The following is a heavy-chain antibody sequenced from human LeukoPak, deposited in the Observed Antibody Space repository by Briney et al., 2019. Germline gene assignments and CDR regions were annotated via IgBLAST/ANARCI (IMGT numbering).Heavy chain of an antibody. Sequence: PSETLSLTCTVSVGSISSHYWSWIRQTPGKGLEWIGYISYSGGTNYNPSLKSRVTISVDTSKSQFSLMLTSVTAADTAVYYCARLKDLWFDPWGQGTLVTVSS. CDR1: VGSISSHY. CDR3: ARLKDLWFDP. J-gene: IGHJ5*02. V-gene: IGHV4-59*11. D-gene: IGHD2-15*01. CDR2: ISYSGGT.